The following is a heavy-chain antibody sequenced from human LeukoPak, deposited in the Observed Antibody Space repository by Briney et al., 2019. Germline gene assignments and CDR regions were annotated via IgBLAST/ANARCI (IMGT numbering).Heavy chain of an antibody. CDR3: ARCGLGYDAFDI. V-gene: IGHV4-59*01. Sequence: SETLSLTCTVSGGSISSYYWSWIRQPPGKGLEWIGYIYYSGSTNYNPSLKSRVTISVDTSKNQFSLKLSSVTAADTAVYYCARCGLGYDAFDIWGQGTMVTVSS. CDR1: GGSISSYY. J-gene: IGHJ3*02. CDR2: IYYSGST. D-gene: IGHD1-26*01.